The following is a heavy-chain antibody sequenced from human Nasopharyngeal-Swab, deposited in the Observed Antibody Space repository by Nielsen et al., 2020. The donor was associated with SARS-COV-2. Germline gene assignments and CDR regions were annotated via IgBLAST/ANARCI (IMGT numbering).Heavy chain of an antibody. D-gene: IGHD1-26*01. V-gene: IGHV3-53*05. CDR1: GLTVSSTY. J-gene: IGHJ4*02. CDR2: TEIGGTT. Sequence: GESLKISCAVSGLTVSSTYMSWVRQAPGKGLEWVSVTEIGGTTHYADSVKGRFSISRDSSTNTLYLQMNTVRSEDTAVYYCARKSSGGSYGSPFDYWGQGTLVTVSS. CDR3: ARKSSGGSYGSPFDY.